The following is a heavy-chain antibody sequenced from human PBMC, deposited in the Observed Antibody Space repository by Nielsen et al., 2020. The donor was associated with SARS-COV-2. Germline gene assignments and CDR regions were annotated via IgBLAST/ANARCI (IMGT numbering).Heavy chain of an antibody. D-gene: IGHD2-21*01. V-gene: IGHV3-21*01. Sequence: GESLKISCAASGFTFSSYTMNWVRQAPGKGLEWVSSISRSSTNIHYEDSVRGRFTISRDNSKNSLYLQMNSLRAGDTAVYYCAREGGFRGGDDHWGQGTLVTVSS. CDR3: AREGGFRGGDDH. CDR1: GFTFSSYT. J-gene: IGHJ5*02. CDR2: ISRSSTNI.